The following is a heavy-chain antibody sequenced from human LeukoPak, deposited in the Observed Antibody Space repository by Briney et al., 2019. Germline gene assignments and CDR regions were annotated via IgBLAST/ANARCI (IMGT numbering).Heavy chain of an antibody. CDR3: ARDQGSRGYWGGSEPRDWFDP. CDR1: GFTFNSYA. Sequence: GGSLRLSCAASGFTFNSYAMSWVRQAPGKGLEWVSTISGSGGSTYYADSVKGRFTISRDNSKNTLYLQMNSLRVEDTAVYFCARDQGSRGYWGGSEPRDWFDPWGQGTLVTVSS. CDR2: ISGSGGST. J-gene: IGHJ5*02. V-gene: IGHV3-23*01. D-gene: IGHD3-22*01.